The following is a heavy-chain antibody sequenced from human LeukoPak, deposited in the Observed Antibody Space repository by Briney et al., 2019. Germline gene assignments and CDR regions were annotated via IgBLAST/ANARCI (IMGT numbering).Heavy chain of an antibody. J-gene: IGHJ4*02. D-gene: IGHD3-22*01. Sequence: EGSLRLSCAVSGFTVSTNYMSWVRQAPGKGLEWVSIIYSGGTTYYADSVKGRFTISRDNSKNTLYLQMNSLRAEDTAVYYCARDGDDTSGYFSPFDYWGQGTLVTVSS. V-gene: IGHV3-53*01. CDR1: GFTVSTNY. CDR2: IYSGGTT. CDR3: ARDGDDTSGYFSPFDY.